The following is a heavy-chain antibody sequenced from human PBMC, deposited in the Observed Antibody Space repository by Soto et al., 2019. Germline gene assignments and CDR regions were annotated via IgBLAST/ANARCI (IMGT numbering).Heavy chain of an antibody. D-gene: IGHD2-2*02. Sequence: QVQLVQSGAEVKKPGSSVKVSCKASGGTFSSYAISWVRQAPGQGLEWMGGIIPIFGTANYAQKFQGRVTITADESTSTAYMELCSLRSEDTAVYYCARGRGYCSSTSCYIYYYYGMDVWGQGTTVTVSS. J-gene: IGHJ6*02. V-gene: IGHV1-69*01. CDR3: ARGRGYCSSTSCYIYYYYGMDV. CDR1: GGTFSSYA. CDR2: IIPIFGTA.